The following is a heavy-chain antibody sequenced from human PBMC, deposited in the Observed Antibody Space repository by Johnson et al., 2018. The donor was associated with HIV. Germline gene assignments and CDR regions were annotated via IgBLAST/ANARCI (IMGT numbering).Heavy chain of an antibody. CDR2: IRYDGSNK. V-gene: IGHV3-30*02. CDR3: ARDGGFVGAFDI. Sequence: QMLLVESGGGVVQPGRSLRLSCAASGFTFSSYGMHWVRQAPGKGLEWVACIRYDGSNKYYADSVKGRFTLSRDNSKNTLYLQMNSLRAEDTAVYYCARDGGFVGAFDIWGQGTMVTVSS. J-gene: IGHJ3*02. D-gene: IGHD3-16*01. CDR1: GFTFSSYG.